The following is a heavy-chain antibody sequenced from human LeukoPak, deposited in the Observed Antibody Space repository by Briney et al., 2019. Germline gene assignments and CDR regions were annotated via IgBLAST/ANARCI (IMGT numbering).Heavy chain of an antibody. J-gene: IGHJ6*02. CDR2: ISTTEVPA. CDR3: VKALGASLYYGMDV. CDR1: GFSFSSYA. V-gene: IGHV3-64D*09. Sequence: PGGSLRLSCSASGFSFSSYAMHWVRQAPGKGLEHVSGISTTEVPAHYADSVKGRFTISRDNSKNTLFLQMSSLRAEDTAVYYCVKALGASLYYGMDVWGQGTTVIVSS. D-gene: IGHD4/OR15-4a*01.